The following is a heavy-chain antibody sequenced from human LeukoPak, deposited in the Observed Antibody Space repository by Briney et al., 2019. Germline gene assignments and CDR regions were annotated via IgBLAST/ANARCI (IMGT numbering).Heavy chain of an antibody. CDR1: GYSFANFD. CDR2: IKPEYT. D-gene: IGHD1-1*01. CDR3: AWYIPGAGFDI. Sequence: APVKVSCKASGYSFANFDINWVRQATGQGLEWVGFIKPEYTGYARRFQGRVTMTMNTSMRTAYMELSSLRSEDTAVYYCAWYIPGAGFDIWGQGTMVTVSS. J-gene: IGHJ3*02. V-gene: IGHV1-8*01.